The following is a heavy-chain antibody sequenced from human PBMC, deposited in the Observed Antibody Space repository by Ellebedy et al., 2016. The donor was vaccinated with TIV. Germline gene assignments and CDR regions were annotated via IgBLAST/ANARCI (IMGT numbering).Heavy chain of an antibody. CDR3: AREVASGGQVTFDC. Sequence: GESLKTSCAASGFLSSGSWMTWVRQAPVQGLEWVANINQDGSDEYYVDSLKGRFTISRDNAKNSLYLQMNSLRAADTAMYYCAREVASGGQVTFDCWGQGTLVTVSS. V-gene: IGHV3-7*01. CDR2: INQDGSDE. CDR1: GFLSSGSW. J-gene: IGHJ4*02. D-gene: IGHD2-15*01.